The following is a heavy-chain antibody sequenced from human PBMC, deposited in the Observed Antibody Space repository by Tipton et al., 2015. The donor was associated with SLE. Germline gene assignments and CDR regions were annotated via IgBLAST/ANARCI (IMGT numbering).Heavy chain of an antibody. CDR2: MNPNSGNT. J-gene: IGHJ6*03. D-gene: IGHD2-2*01. CDR1: GYTFISYD. V-gene: IGHV1-8*01. CDR3: ARGHCSSTSCSYSDYYYYYMDV. Sequence: QVQLVQSGAEVKKPGASVKVSCKASGYTFISYDTNWVRQATGQGLEWMGWMNPNSGNTGYAQKFQGRVTMTRNTSISTAYMELSSLRSEDTAVYYCARGHCSSTSCSYSDYYYYYMDVWGKGTTVTVSS.